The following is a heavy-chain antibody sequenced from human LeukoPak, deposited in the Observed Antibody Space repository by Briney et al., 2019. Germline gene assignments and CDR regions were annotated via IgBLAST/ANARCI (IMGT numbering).Heavy chain of an antibody. J-gene: IGHJ4*02. CDR2: ISGDSAGK. CDR1: GFPSHYA. D-gene: IGHD3-10*01. CDR3: ARQMGSRSYNPSDF. V-gene: IGHV3-23*01. Sequence: GPLRLSCAASGFPSHYAMSWVRQAPGKGLEWVSTISGDSAGKYFAASVKGRSTVSRDNSNHTVYLQMNSLRAEDTAVYYCARQMGSRSYNPSDFWGQGTLVTVSS.